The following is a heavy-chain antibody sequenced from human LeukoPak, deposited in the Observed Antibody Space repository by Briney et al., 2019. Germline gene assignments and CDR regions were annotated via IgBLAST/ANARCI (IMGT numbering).Heavy chain of an antibody. CDR3: AKGLNSGSYGQSFDL. Sequence: GGSLRLSCAASGFAFSSYGMHWVRQAPGKGLEWVAVLSYDGTNGYYAGSVKGRLTISRDNSKNTLDLQMNSLRAEDTAVYYCAKGLNSGSYGQSFDLWGQGTLVTVSS. CDR1: GFAFSSYG. CDR2: LSYDGTNG. J-gene: IGHJ4*02. D-gene: IGHD6-19*01. V-gene: IGHV3-30*18.